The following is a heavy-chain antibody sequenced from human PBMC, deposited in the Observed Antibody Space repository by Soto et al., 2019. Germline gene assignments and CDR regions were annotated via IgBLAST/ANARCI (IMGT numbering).Heavy chain of an antibody. Sequence: EMQLVESGGGLVQPGGSLRLSCAASGLSVSSNYMSWVRQTPGKGLEWVSLIDSGGSTYYAYSVKGRFTISRDNTKNTLFLQMNSLRADDTALYYCARDLYESALDIWGQGTMVTVSS. D-gene: IGHD2-8*01. CDR2: IDSGGST. J-gene: IGHJ3*02. V-gene: IGHV3-66*01. CDR3: ARDLYESALDI. CDR1: GLSVSSNY.